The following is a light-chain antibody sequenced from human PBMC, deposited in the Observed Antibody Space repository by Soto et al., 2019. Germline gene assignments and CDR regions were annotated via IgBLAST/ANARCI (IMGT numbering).Light chain of an antibody. J-gene: IGKJ4*01. CDR2: DAS. V-gene: IGKV1-5*01. CDR3: QQDKSYSADGLT. CDR1: QPIFTS. Sequence: DIPMAQSPSALFASIGDRVSVTCRASQPIFTSLAWYQQKPGKAPKRLIYDASVLQTGVTSRFSGFSSGKDFTLTSSGLQPDDFSTYVCQQDKSYSADGLTFGGGTKVGIK.